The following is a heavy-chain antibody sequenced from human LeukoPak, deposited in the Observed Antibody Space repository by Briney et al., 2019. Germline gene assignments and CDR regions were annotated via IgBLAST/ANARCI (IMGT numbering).Heavy chain of an antibody. V-gene: IGHV1-2*02. Sequence: ASVKVSCKASAYTFTGYYMHWVRQAPGQGLEWMGWINPDSGGTNYAQKFQGRVTMTRDTSIRTAYMELSSLRSEDTAVYYCADLGYCRGGSCYPFDYWGQGTQVTVSS. CDR3: ADLGYCRGGSCYPFDY. J-gene: IGHJ4*02. D-gene: IGHD2-15*01. CDR2: INPDSGGT. CDR1: AYTFTGYY.